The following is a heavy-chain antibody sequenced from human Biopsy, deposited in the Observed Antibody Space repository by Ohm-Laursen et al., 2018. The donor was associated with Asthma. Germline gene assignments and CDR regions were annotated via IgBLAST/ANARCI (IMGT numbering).Heavy chain of an antibody. Sequence: SSVKVSCKASGYTFINYAIHWVRQAPGQRLEWMGGIIPMYGVPKVAQKFQGRVTITADESTSTAYMEMSSLRSEDTAVYYCARADAIMISGDFYFYSGFDLWGQGTTVRVSS. CDR1: GYTFINYA. CDR3: ARADAIMISGDFYFYSGFDL. J-gene: IGHJ6*02. D-gene: IGHD3-16*01. CDR2: IIPMYGVP. V-gene: IGHV1-69*01.